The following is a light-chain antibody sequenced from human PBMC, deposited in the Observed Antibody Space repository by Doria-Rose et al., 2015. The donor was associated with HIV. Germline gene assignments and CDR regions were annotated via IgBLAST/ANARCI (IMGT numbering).Light chain of an antibody. CDR1: QRFSSTY. J-gene: IGKJ1*01. CDR3: RQYGTSWT. Sequence: TQSPGTLSLSPGERATLSCRASQRFSSTYLAWYQQKPGQAPSLLIYDGSTRATGIPDRFSASGSGTDFTLTINRLEPEDSALYYCRQYGTSWTFGQGTKVEI. V-gene: IGKV3-20*01. CDR2: DGS.